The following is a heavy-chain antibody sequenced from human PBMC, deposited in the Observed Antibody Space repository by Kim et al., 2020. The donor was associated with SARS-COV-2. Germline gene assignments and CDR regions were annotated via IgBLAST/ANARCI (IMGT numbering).Heavy chain of an antibody. CDR1: GLTVSSNY. Sequence: GGSLRLSCAASGLTVSSNYMSWVRQAPGKGLDWVSVIYSGGSTYYADSVKGRFTISRDDSKNTLYLKMNSLRAEDTAVYYCTRDTGYSYGYAFDYWSQGTLVTVSS. J-gene: IGHJ4*02. CDR3: TRDTGYSYGYAFDY. D-gene: IGHD5-18*01. V-gene: IGHV3-53*01. CDR2: IYSGGST.